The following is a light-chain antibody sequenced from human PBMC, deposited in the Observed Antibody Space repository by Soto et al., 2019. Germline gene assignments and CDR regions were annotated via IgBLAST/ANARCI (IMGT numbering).Light chain of an antibody. Sequence: DIQMTQSPSSLSASVGDTVTITCRASQNIDIYLNWYQQKAGTAPKVLISGASNLQRGVPSRFSGSGSGSDFTLTINSLQPEDFATYFCQQTFNVPPWTFGQGTKVDVK. CDR2: GAS. J-gene: IGKJ1*01. V-gene: IGKV1-39*01. CDR1: QNIDIY. CDR3: QQTFNVPPWT.